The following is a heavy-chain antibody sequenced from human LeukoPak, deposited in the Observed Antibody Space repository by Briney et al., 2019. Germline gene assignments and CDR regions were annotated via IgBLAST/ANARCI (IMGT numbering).Heavy chain of an antibody. V-gene: IGHV3-21*04. J-gene: IGHJ4*02. CDR2: ISSSSTYI. CDR3: AKRGVVIRVILVGFHKQAYYFDS. Sequence: GGSLRLSCAASGFTFSIYSMNWVRQAPGKGLEWVSSISSSSTYIYYADSVKGRFTISRDNAKNTLYLQMNSLRAEDTAVYFCAKRGVVIRVILVGFHKQAYYFDSWGQGALVTVSS. D-gene: IGHD3-10*01. CDR1: GFTFSIYS.